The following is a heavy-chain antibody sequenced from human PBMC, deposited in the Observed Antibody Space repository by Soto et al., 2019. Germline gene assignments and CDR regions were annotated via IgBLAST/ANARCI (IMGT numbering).Heavy chain of an antibody. D-gene: IGHD3-9*01. CDR1: GGSFSGYY. Sequence: KPSETLSLTCAVYGGSFSGYYWSWIRQPPGKGLEWIGEINHSGSTNYNPSLKSRVTISVDTSKNQFSLKLSSVTAADTAVYYCARTRRSSYDILTLYYYYYGMDVWGQGTTVTVSS. V-gene: IGHV4-34*01. CDR2: INHSGST. CDR3: ARTRRSSYDILTLYYYYYGMDV. J-gene: IGHJ6*02.